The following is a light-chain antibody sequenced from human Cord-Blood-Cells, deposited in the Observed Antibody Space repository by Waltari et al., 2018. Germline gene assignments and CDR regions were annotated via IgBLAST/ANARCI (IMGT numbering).Light chain of an antibody. Sequence: DIQMTQSPSTLSASVGDRVTITCRASQSIRSWLAWYQQKPGKAPKLLIYDASSLGSGVPSRFSGSGSGTEFTLTISSLQPDDFATYYCQQYNSYPYTFGQGTKLEIK. V-gene: IGKV1-5*01. CDR2: DAS. CDR3: QQYNSYPYT. J-gene: IGKJ2*01. CDR1: QSIRSW.